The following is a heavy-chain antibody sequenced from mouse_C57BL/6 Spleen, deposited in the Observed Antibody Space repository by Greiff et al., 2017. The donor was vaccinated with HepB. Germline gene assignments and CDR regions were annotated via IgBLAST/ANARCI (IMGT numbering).Heavy chain of an antibody. Sequence: VQLQQSGAELVKPGASVKLSCTASGFTFKAYYMHWVKQRTEQGLEWIGRIDPEDGETKYAPKFQGKATITADTSSNTAYLQLSSLTSEDTAVYYCARHYGSSPYYFDYWGQGTTLTVSS. CDR2: IDPEDGET. CDR3: ARHYGSSPYYFDY. CDR1: GFTFKAYY. D-gene: IGHD1-1*01. J-gene: IGHJ2*01. V-gene: IGHV14-2*01.